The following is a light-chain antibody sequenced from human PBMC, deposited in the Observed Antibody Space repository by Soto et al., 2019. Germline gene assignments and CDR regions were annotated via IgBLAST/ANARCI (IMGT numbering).Light chain of an antibody. J-gene: IGKJ1*01. CDR1: QSISSY. CDR2: AAS. Sequence: DIQMTPSPSSLSASVVDRVTITCRASQSISSYLNWYQQKPGKAPKLLIYAASSLQSGVPSRFSGSGSGTEFTLTISSLQPDDFATYFCQQSYSSPQTFGQGTKVDIK. V-gene: IGKV1-39*01. CDR3: QQSYSSPQT.